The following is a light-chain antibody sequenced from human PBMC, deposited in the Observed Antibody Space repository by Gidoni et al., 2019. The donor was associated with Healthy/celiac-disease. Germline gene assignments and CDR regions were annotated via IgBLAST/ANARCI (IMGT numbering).Light chain of an antibody. Sequence: EFALTQSPSTLSLSPGERATLACRASQSVSSSYLAWYQQKPGQAPRLLIYGASIRATGIPDRFSGSGSGTGFTLTISRLVPEDFAVYYCQQYGSSPGMYTFGQGTKLEIK. J-gene: IGKJ2*01. V-gene: IGKV3-20*01. CDR3: QQYGSSPGMYT. CDR2: GAS. CDR1: QSVSSSY.